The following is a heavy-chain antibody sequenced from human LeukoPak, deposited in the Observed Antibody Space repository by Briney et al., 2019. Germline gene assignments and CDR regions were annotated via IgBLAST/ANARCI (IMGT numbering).Heavy chain of an antibody. CDR1: GFTFSSYA. CDR2: ISYDGSNK. J-gene: IGHJ4*02. D-gene: IGHD3-9*01. V-gene: IGHV3-30*04. Sequence: GRSLRLSCAASGFTFSSYAMHWVRQAPSKGLEWVAVISYDGSNKYYADSVKGRFTISRDNSKNTLYLQMNSLRAEDTAVYYCVRGIRYFDWLPRVLDYWGQGTLVTVSS. CDR3: VRGIRYFDWLPRVLDY.